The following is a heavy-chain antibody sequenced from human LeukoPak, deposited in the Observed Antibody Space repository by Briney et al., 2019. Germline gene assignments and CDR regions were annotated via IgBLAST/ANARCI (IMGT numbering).Heavy chain of an antibody. J-gene: IGHJ4*01. Sequence: ASVKVSCKASGHPFTDSHLYSIHWVRQAPGQGLQWLGWINPKTGGTNYAEKCHGRVNMTRDTSISTAYMELRRLTSDDTAVYYCARWRVSTGGFDYWGHGTQITVSS. D-gene: IGHD4-17*01. CDR2: INPKTGGT. CDR1: GHPFTDSHLYS. V-gene: IGHV1-2*02. CDR3: ARWRVSTGGFDY.